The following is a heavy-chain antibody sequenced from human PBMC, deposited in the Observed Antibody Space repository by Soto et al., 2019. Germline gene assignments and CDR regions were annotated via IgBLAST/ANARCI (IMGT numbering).Heavy chain of an antibody. D-gene: IGHD1-20*01. CDR3: AREQYNWKL. CDR1: VFSITPYY. J-gene: IGHJ4*02. V-gene: IGHV4-59*01. Sequence: SETLSLTCTVSVFSITPYYWTWIRHPPGKGLEWIGYVYHTGNTYYNPSLKSRVTISLDTSKNQVSLRLKSVTAADTAVYYCAREQYNWKLWGQGTLVTVSS. CDR2: VYHTGNT.